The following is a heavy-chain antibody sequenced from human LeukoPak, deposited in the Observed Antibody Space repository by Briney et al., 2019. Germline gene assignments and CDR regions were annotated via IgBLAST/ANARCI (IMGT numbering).Heavy chain of an antibody. V-gene: IGHV3-21*01. D-gene: IGHD1-14*01. CDR2: ISTSSSYI. Sequence: GGSLRLSCAVSGFAFSRYAMTWVRQAPGKGLEWVSSISTSSSYIYYADSVKGRFTISRDNAKKSLYLQMNSLRAEDTAVYYCARGTLNIPGEHGAFDYWGQGTLVTVSS. CDR1: GFAFSRYA. CDR3: ARGTLNIPGEHGAFDY. J-gene: IGHJ4*02.